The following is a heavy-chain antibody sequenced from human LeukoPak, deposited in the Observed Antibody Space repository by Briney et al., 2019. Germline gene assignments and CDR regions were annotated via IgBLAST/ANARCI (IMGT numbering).Heavy chain of an antibody. V-gene: IGHV3-53*01. CDR2: IYIGGST. J-gene: IGHJ4*02. CDR3: ARGYYDSSGYLAGFDY. Sequence: PGGSLRLSCAASGFTVSSNYMSWVSQAPGKGLEWVSVIYIGGSTYYTDSVKGRFTISRDKSKNTLYLQMNSLRAEDTAVYYCARGYYDSSGYLAGFDYWGQGTLVTVSS. CDR1: GFTVSSNY. D-gene: IGHD3-22*01.